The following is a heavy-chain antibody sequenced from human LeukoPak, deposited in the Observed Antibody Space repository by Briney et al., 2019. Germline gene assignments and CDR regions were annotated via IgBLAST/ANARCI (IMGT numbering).Heavy chain of an antibody. CDR3: ASEPTADSNFDY. CDR1: GGTFSSYA. Sequence: GSSVKVSCKASGGTFSSYAISWVRQAPGQGLEWMGGIIPIFGTANYAQKFQGRVTITADESTSTAYMGLSSLRSEDTAVYYCASEPTADSNFDYWGHGTLVTVSS. V-gene: IGHV1-69*01. J-gene: IGHJ4*01. D-gene: IGHD2-21*02. CDR2: IIPIFGTA.